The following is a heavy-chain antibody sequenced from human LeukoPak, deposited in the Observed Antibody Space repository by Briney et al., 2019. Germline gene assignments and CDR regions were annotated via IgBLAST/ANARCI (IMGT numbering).Heavy chain of an antibody. Sequence: GGSLRLSCAASGFTFSSYSMDWVRQAPGKGLEWVSSISSSSSYIYYADSVKGRFTISRDNAKNSLYLQMNSLRAEDTAVYYCAREFGSRLNNWFDPWGQGTLVTVSS. V-gene: IGHV3-21*01. CDR3: AREFGSRLNNWFDP. J-gene: IGHJ5*02. D-gene: IGHD6-13*01. CDR2: ISSSSSYI. CDR1: GFTFSSYS.